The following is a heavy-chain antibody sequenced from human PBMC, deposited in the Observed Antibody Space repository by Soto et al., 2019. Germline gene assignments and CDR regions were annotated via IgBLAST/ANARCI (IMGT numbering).Heavy chain of an antibody. CDR2: ISAYNGNT. CDR1: GYTFTNYG. V-gene: IGHV1-18*01. D-gene: IGHD3-10*01. CDR3: ARILMNYYRLDY. Sequence: ASVKVSCKASGYTFTNYGISWVRQAPGQGLEWMGWISAYNGNTNYAQKLQGRVTMTTDTSTSTAYMELRSLRSDDTAVYFCARILMNYYRLDYWGQGALVTVSS. J-gene: IGHJ4*02.